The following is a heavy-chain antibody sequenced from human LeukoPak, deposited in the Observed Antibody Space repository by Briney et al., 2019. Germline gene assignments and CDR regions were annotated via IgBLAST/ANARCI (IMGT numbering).Heavy chain of an antibody. CDR2: ISSSSSYI. D-gene: IGHD3-10*01. Sequence: GGALRLSFAASGFPFSSYSMNWVRPAPGKGLERVSSISSSSSYIYYADSVKGRFTISRDNAKNSLYLQMNSLRAEDTAVYYCASHRAWFGELLPTDYWGQGTLVTVSS. J-gene: IGHJ4*02. V-gene: IGHV3-21*01. CDR3: ASHRAWFGELLPTDY. CDR1: GFPFSSYS.